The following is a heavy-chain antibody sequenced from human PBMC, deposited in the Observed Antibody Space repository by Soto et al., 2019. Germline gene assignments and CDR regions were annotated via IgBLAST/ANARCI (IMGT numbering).Heavy chain of an antibody. CDR1: VYSFTSFW. Sequence: PGESLKISCKGSVYSFTSFWIAWVRQMPGKGLEWMGIIYVDDSETRYSPSFQRQVTISADKSINTAYLQWNSLKASDTAMYYCARGDRGEYWGQGTLVTVSS. CDR2: IYVDDSET. CDR3: ARGDRGEY. V-gene: IGHV5-51*01. D-gene: IGHD2-21*02. J-gene: IGHJ4*02.